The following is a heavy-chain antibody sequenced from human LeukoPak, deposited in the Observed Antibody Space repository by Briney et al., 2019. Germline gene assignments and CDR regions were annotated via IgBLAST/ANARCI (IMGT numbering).Heavy chain of an antibody. V-gene: IGHV1-2*02. CDR1: GYTFTGYF. Sequence: ASVKVSCKASGYTFTGYFMHWVRQAPGQGLEWMGWISPNSGGTYYAQKFEGRVTLTRDTSISTAYMELSRLRSDDTAVYYCARVTVTTEFDYWGQGALLTVSS. CDR2: ISPNSGGT. D-gene: IGHD4-17*01. J-gene: IGHJ4*02. CDR3: ARVTVTTEFDY.